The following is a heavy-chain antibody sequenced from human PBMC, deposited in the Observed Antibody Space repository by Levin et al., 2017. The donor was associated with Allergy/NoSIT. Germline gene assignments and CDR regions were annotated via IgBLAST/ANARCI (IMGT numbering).Heavy chain of an antibody. CDR3: ARRGTRDYYYYMDV. V-gene: IGHV5-51*01. CDR1: GYSFTSYW. J-gene: IGHJ6*03. D-gene: IGHD1-1*01. Sequence: LGESLKISCQGSGYSFTSYWIGWVRQMPGKGLEWMWIIYPGDSDTRYSPSFQGQVTISADKSISTAYLQWRSLKASDTAIYYCARRGTRDYYYYMDVWGKGTTVTVSS. CDR2: IYPGDSDT.